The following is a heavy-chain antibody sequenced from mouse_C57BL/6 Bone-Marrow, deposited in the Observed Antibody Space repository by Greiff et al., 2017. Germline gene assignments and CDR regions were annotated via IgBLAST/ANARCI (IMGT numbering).Heavy chain of an antibody. J-gene: IGHJ4*01. CDR2: ISSGSITI. CDR1: GFTFSDYG. CDR3: ARSYYGSSYDAMDY. Sequence: EVKLVESGGGLVKPGGSLKLSCAASGFTFSDYGMHWVRQAPEKGLEWVAYISSGSITIYYADTVKGRFTISRDNAKNTLFLQMTSLRSEDTAMYYCARSYYGSSYDAMDYWGQGTSVTVSS. V-gene: IGHV5-17*01. D-gene: IGHD1-1*01.